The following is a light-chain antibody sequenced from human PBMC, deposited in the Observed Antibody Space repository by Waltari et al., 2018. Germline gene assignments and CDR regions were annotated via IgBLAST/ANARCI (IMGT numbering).Light chain of an antibody. CDR3: CSYTRSGSLV. V-gene: IGLV2-14*03. CDR1: SRDVGGYNF. J-gene: IGLJ2*01. CDR2: DVG. Sequence: QSALTQPASVSGSPGQSISISCTGTSRDVGGYNFVSWYQRLPGKAPKLIIYDVGIRPAGVSNRFSGSKSGNTASLIISGLQADDEADYYCCSYTRSGSLVFGGGTKLTVL.